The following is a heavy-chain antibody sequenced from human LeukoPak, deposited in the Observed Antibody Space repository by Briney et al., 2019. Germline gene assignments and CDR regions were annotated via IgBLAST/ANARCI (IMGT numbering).Heavy chain of an antibody. D-gene: IGHD2-15*01. CDR2: ISAYNGNT. CDR3: ARGGECSGGSCYFVGLNV. CDR1: GYTFTSYG. Sequence: ASVKVSCKVSGYTFTSYGISWVRQAPGQGLEWMGWISAYNGNTNYAQELQGRVTMTTDTSTSTAYMELRSLRSDDTAVYYCARGGECSGGSCYFVGLNVWGQGTTVTVSS. J-gene: IGHJ6*02. V-gene: IGHV1-18*04.